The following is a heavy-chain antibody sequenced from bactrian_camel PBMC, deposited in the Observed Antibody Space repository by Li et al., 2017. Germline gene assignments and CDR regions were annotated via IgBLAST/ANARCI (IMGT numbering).Heavy chain of an antibody. CDR2: IATGSGNT. Sequence: QLVESGGGSAQAGGSMRLSCAAVAHFDSMGWFRQAPGKEREGVARIATGSGNTYYADTVKGRFTISKDNAKDTLYLQMNGLEPQDTGMYYCAADWAPTDWTTCMGWVAGSGYWGPGTQVTVS. V-gene: IGHV3S54*01. CDR1: AHFDS. D-gene: IGHD5*01. CDR3: AADWAPTDWTTCMGWVAGSGY. J-gene: IGHJ4*01.